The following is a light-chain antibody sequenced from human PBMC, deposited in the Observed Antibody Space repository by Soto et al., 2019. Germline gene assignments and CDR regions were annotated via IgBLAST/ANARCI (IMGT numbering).Light chain of an antibody. Sequence: EIVLTQSPATLSLSPGERATLSCRASQSVSSYLAWYQQKPGQAPRLLIYDASNRATGIPARFSGSGSGTDFILTISSLEPEYFAVYYCQQRSNWPPALTFGGGTKVEIK. CDR2: DAS. CDR3: QQRSNWPPALT. V-gene: IGKV3-11*01. J-gene: IGKJ4*01. CDR1: QSVSSY.